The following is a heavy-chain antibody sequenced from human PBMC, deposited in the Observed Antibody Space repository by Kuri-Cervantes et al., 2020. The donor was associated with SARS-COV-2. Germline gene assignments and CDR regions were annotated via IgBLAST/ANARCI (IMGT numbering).Heavy chain of an antibody. CDR2: ISSSGSTI. CDR3: ARCRVVPAAMPEWSTDV. D-gene: IGHD2-2*01. V-gene: IGHV3-11*04. Sequence: GGSLRLSCAASGFTFSDYYMSWIRQAPGKGLEWISYISSSGSTIYYADSVKGRFTISRDNAKNALYLQMNSLRAEDTAVYYCARCRVVPAAMPEWSTDVWGQGTTVTVSS. CDR1: GFTFSDYY. J-gene: IGHJ6*02.